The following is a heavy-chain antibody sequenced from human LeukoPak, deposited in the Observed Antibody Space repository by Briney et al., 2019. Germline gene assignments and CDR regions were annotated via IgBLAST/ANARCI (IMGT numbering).Heavy chain of an antibody. CDR3: ASTGYCSSTSCYTHNWFDP. J-gene: IGHJ5*02. Sequence: EASVKVSCKASGYIFTNYGISWVRQAPGQGLEWMGWVSAYDANTNYAQKFQGRVTITTDESTSTAYMELSSLRSEDTAVYYCASTGYCSSTSCYTHNWFDPWGQGTLVTVSS. CDR2: VSAYDANT. CDR1: GYIFTNYG. V-gene: IGHV1-18*01. D-gene: IGHD2-2*02.